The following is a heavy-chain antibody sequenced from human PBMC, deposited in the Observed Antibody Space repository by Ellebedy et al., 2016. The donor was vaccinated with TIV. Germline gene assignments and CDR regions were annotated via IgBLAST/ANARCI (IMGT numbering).Heavy chain of an antibody. CDR1: GGYLRTYY. V-gene: IGHV4-59*01. Sequence: SETLSLTXTVSGGYLRTYYWSWIRQSPEKGLEWIGYIYYTGSTDYNPSLKGRATISVDTSKNQFSLNLRSVTAADTASYFCARALAASGKVTYHYGMDLWGQGTTVTVSS. CDR3: ARALAASGKVTYHYGMDL. D-gene: IGHD6-13*01. J-gene: IGHJ6*02. CDR2: IYYTGST.